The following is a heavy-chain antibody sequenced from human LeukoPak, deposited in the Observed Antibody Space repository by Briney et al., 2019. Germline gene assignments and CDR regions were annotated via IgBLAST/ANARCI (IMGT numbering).Heavy chain of an antibody. Sequence: GGSLRLSCAASGFTFSDYYMSWIRQAPGKGLEWVSYISSSGSTIYYADSVKGRFTISRDNAKNSLYLQMNSLRAEKTAVYYWAREGCTKVVATISDAFDIWGQGTMVTVSS. J-gene: IGHJ3*02. CDR3: AREGCTKVVATISDAFDI. CDR2: ISSSGSTI. CDR1: GFTFSDYY. D-gene: IGHD5-12*01. V-gene: IGHV3-11*01.